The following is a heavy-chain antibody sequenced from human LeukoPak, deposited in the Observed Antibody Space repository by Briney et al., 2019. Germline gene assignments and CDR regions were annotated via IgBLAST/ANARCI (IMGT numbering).Heavy chain of an antibody. V-gene: IGHV3-53*01. CDR2: IYSGGST. CDR3: ARDSIDSYFDY. Sequence: GGSLRLSCAASGFTVSSNYMSWVRQAPWKGLEWVSVIYSGGSTYYADSVKGRFTISRDNSKNTLYLQMNSLRAEDTAVYYCARDSIDSYFDYWGQGTLVTVSS. J-gene: IGHJ4*02. D-gene: IGHD3-9*01. CDR1: GFTVSSNY.